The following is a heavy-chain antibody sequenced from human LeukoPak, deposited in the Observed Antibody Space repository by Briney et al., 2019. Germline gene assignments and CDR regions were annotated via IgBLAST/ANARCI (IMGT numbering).Heavy chain of an antibody. Sequence: PSETLSLTCTVSGXSISRDYGSWIRQPPGKGLEWIGYIYYSGSTNYNPSLKSRVTISVDTSKNQFSLELSSVTAADTAVYYCARRAPYSYEWSTLDYWGQGTLVTVSS. CDR2: IYYSGST. V-gene: IGHV4-59*08. J-gene: IGHJ4*02. CDR1: GXSISRDY. CDR3: ARRAPYSYEWSTLDY. D-gene: IGHD5-18*01.